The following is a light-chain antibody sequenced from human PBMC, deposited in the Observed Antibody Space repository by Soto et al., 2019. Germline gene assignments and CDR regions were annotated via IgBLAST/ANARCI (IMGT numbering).Light chain of an antibody. V-gene: IGLV2-14*01. J-gene: IGLJ1*01. Sequence: QPVLTQPASVSGSPGQSITISCTGTSSDISIYNYVSWYQQHPGKAPKLIIYEVSNRPSGISNRFSGAKSGNTASLTISGLQVEDEADYYCCSYTSSTNYVFGAGTKLTVL. CDR3: CSYTSSTNYV. CDR2: EVS. CDR1: SSDISIYNY.